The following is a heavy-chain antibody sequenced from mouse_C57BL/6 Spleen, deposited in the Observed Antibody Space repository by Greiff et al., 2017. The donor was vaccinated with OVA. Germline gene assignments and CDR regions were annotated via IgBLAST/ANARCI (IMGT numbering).Heavy chain of an antibody. CDR1: GYTFTSYT. CDR3: ARSSGIRYAMDY. V-gene: IGHV1-4*01. CDR2: INPSSGYT. J-gene: IGHJ4*01. D-gene: IGHD3-2*02. Sequence: VQLQQSGAELARPGASVKMSCKASGYTFTSYTMHWVKQRPGQGLEWIGYINPSSGYTKYNQKFKDKATLTADKSASTAYMQLSSLTSEDSAVYYCARSSGIRYAMDYWGQGTSVTVSS.